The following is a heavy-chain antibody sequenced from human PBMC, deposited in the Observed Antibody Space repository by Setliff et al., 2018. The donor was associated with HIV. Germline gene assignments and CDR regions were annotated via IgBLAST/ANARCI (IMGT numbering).Heavy chain of an antibody. D-gene: IGHD3-3*01. CDR3: ARDRHTSWSLEY. CDR1: GFTFSTSG. CDR2: VDVANNK. V-gene: IGHV3-30*02. J-gene: IGHJ4*02. Sequence: PGGSLRLSCAASGFTFSTSGIHWVRQAPGKGLEWVALVDVANNKYYGDAVKGRFSISREDSKNRLFLQMNSLRPEDTAVYYCARDRHTSWSLEYWGRGTLVTVSS.